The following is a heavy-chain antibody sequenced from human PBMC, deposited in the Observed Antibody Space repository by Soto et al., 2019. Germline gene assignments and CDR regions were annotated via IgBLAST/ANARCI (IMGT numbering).Heavy chain of an antibody. J-gene: IGHJ6*02. CDR1: GYTFTSYA. CDR2: INAGNGNT. Sequence: ASVKVSCKASGYTFTSYAMHWVRQAPGQRLEWMGWINAGNGNTKYSQKFQGRVTITRDTSASTAYMELSSLRSEDTAVYYCAREIPEELLFGPPGDYYYGMDVWGQGTTVTVSS. D-gene: IGHD1-7*01. CDR3: AREIPEELLFGPPGDYYYGMDV. V-gene: IGHV1-3*01.